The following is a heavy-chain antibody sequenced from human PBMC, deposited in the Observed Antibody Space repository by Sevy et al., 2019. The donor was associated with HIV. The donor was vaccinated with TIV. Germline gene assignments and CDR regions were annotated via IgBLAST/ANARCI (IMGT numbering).Heavy chain of an antibody. Sequence: SETLSLTCTVSGGSISSGGYYWSWIRQHPGKGLEWIGYIYYSGSTYYNPSLKSRVTISVDTSKNQFSLKMSSVTAADTAVYHCARGDGYNLDYWGQGTLVTVSS. CDR2: IYYSGST. V-gene: IGHV4-31*03. J-gene: IGHJ4*02. D-gene: IGHD5-12*01. CDR1: GGSISSGGYY. CDR3: ARGDGYNLDY.